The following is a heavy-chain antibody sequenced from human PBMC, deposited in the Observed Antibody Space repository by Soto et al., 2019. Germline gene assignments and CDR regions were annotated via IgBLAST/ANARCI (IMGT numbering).Heavy chain of an antibody. CDR3: AREVTVASYSFDF. J-gene: IGHJ4*02. CDR2: IIPIFNSA. V-gene: IGHV1-69*13. CDR1: GGTFNNYA. D-gene: IGHD5-12*01. Sequence: GASVKVSCKASGGTFNNYALSWVRQAPGQGLEWMGGIIPIFNSANYAQKFQGRVTITADDSTSTAYMELRSLRPDDTAVYYCAREVTVASYSFDFWGQGTLVTASS.